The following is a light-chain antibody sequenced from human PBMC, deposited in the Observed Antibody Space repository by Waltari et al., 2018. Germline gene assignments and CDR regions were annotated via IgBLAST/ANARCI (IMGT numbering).Light chain of an antibody. V-gene: IGLV2-14*03. CDR2: DVT. Sequence: QSALTQPASVSGSPGQSITISCTGTSNYIGGHDFVSWYQQHPGQAPKLLIYDVTKRASGISSRFSGSKSGKTASLTISGLQAEDEAEYYCFAFTPTSRLAMFAGVTKLTV. CDR3: FAFTPTSRLAM. J-gene: IGLJ3*02. CDR1: SNYIGGHDF.